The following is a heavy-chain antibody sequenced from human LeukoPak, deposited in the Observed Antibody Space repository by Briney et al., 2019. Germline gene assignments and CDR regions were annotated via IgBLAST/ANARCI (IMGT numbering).Heavy chain of an antibody. D-gene: IGHD3-10*01. CDR2: ISYDGSNK. V-gene: IGHV3-30-3*01. CDR1: GFTFSSYA. CDR3: ATLWFGDVR. J-gene: IGHJ4*02. Sequence: GGSLRLSCAAPGFTFSSYAMHWVRQAPGKGLEWVAVISYDGSNKYYADSVKGRFTISRDNSKNTLYLQMNSPRAEDTAVYYCATLWFGDVRWGQGTLVTVSS.